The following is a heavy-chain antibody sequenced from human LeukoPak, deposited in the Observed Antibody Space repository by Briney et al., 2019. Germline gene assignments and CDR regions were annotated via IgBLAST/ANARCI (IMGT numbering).Heavy chain of an antibody. CDR2: ISYGGSNK. CDR3: AKVVVPAAILNWFDP. J-gene: IGHJ5*02. CDR1: GFTFSSYG. Sequence: GGSLRLSCAASGFTFSSYGMHWVRQAPGKGLEWVAVISYGGSNKYYAGSVKGRFTISRDNSKNTLYLQMNSLRAEDTAVYYCAKVVVPAAILNWFDPWGQGTLVTVSS. V-gene: IGHV3-30*18. D-gene: IGHD2-2*02.